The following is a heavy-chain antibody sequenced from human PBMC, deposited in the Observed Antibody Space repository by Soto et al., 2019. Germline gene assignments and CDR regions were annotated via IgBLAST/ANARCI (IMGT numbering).Heavy chain of an antibody. D-gene: IGHD2-2*03. CDR3: ARIIGYCRNNDCSWTFDI. Sequence: PWQALKISCKTSGYRLKSYWVAWVGHKPGKGLECMGAFYPADSTSTYSTSFQGQVTISVDKSISTAYLHLTSLKASDPAMYYCARIIGYCRNNDCSWTFDIRRQDTTFTVSS. CDR1: GYRLKSYW. J-gene: IGHJ3*02. V-gene: IGHV5-51*01. CDR2: FYPADSTS.